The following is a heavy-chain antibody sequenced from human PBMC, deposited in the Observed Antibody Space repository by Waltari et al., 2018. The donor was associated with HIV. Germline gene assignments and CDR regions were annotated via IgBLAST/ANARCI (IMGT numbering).Heavy chain of an antibody. CDR2: ISRSSDYI. CDR3: TATVTTRGTFDY. D-gene: IGHD4-17*01. J-gene: IGHJ4*02. V-gene: IGHV3-21*01. Sequence: EVQLVESGGGLAKPGGSRRLSCAASGFSFRRYAMNWVRQAPGKGLEWNAYISRSSDYIYYADSIKGRFTISRDNAKNSVFLHMDNLRDVDTAVYYCTATVTTRGTFDYWGQGTAVPVS. CDR1: GFSFRRYA.